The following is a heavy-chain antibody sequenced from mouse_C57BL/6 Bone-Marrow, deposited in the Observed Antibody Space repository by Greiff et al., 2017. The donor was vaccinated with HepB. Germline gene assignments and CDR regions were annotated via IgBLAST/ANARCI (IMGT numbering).Heavy chain of an antibody. V-gene: IGHV5-6*02. CDR3: ARDRFDYYFDY. CDR2: INTGGTYT. Sequence: DVMLVESGGDLVKPGGSLKLSCVASGFTFSTSGMSWVRQTPDKRLEWVATINTGGTYTYYPDSVKGRFTISKDTAKNTLFLQMSSLKSEDSAIYFCARDRFDYYFDYWGQGTTLTVTS. D-gene: IGHD2-14*01. J-gene: IGHJ2*01. CDR1: GFTFSTSG.